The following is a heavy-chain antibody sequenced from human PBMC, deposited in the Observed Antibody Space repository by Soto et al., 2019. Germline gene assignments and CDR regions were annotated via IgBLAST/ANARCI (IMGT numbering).Heavy chain of an antibody. CDR2: ISAYNGNT. Sequence: ASVKVSCKASGYTFTNYGISWVRQAPGQGLEWMGWISAYNGNTNYAQKVQGRVTMTTDTSTSTAYMELRSLRSDDTAVYYCAREYSKLGPNSYYYSGMDVWGQGTTVTVS. D-gene: IGHD4-4*01. CDR1: GYTFTNYG. J-gene: IGHJ6*02. CDR3: AREYSKLGPNSYYYSGMDV. V-gene: IGHV1-18*01.